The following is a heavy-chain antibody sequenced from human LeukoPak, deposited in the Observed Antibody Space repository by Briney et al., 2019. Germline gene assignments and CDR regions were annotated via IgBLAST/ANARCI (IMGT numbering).Heavy chain of an antibody. D-gene: IGHD2-15*01. CDR1: GFTFSTYD. J-gene: IGHJ5*02. V-gene: IGHV3-21*01. CDR2: ISTSSSYI. CDR3: VRGRERVAATNNWFDP. Sequence: GGSLRLSCAASGFTFSTYDMNWVRQAPGKGLEWVSSISTSSSYIYYADSVKGRFTISRDNARNSVYLQMDSLRAEDTAVYYCVRGRERVAATNNWFDPWGQGTLVTVSS.